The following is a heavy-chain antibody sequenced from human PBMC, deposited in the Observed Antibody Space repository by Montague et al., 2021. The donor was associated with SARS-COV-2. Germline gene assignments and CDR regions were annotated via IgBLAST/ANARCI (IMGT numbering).Heavy chain of an antibody. J-gene: IGHJ3*02. D-gene: IGHD6-13*01. Sequence: SETLSLTCAVYGGSFSGYYWSWIRQPPGKGLEWIGEINHSGSTNYNPSLKSRVTISIDTSKNQFSLKLSSVTAADTAVYYCAREGAGQQLGLNDAFDIWGQGTMVTVSS. CDR2: INHSGST. V-gene: IGHV4-34*01. CDR1: GGSFSGYY. CDR3: AREGAGQQLGLNDAFDI.